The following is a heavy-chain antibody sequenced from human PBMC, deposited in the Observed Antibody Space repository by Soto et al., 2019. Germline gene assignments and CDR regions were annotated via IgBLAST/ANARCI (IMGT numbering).Heavy chain of an antibody. CDR1: GFTFSSYG. CDR2: IWFDGSNT. CDR3: ARDSDYGSNSGWLDP. D-gene: IGHD4-17*01. Sequence: AGSLRLSCAASGFTFSSYGMHWVRQAPGKGLEWVAAIWFDGSNTHYADSVKGRFTVSRDNSKNTLDLQMNSLRGEDTAVYYCARDSDYGSNSGWLDPWGQGTLVTVSS. J-gene: IGHJ5*02. V-gene: IGHV3-33*08.